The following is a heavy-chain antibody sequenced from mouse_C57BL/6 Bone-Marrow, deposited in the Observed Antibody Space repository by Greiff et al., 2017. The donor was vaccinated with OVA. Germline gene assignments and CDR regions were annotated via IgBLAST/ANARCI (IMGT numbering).Heavy chain of an antibody. Sequence: VQLQQPGAELVKPGASVKMSCKASGYTFTSYWITWVKQRPGQGLEWIGDIYPGSGSTNYNEKFKSKATLTVDTSSSTAYMQLSSLTSEDSAVYYCAIYGSSQYYFDDWGQGTTLTVSS. CDR2: IYPGSGST. J-gene: IGHJ2*01. CDR1: GYTFTSYW. CDR3: AIYGSSQYYFDD. V-gene: IGHV1-55*01. D-gene: IGHD1-1*01.